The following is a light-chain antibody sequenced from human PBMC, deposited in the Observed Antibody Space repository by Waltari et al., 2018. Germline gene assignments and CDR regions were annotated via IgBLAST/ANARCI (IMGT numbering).Light chain of an antibody. Sequence: EIVLTQSPATLSLSPGETATLSCRASQSVGTYLAWYQQKAGQAPRLLIYDASNRATGIPARFRGSGSGTDFTLPISSLEPEDFALYYCQQRSSWTPHPFGQGARLEIK. CDR3: QQRSSWTPHP. CDR1: QSVGTY. J-gene: IGKJ2*01. CDR2: DAS. V-gene: IGKV3-11*01.